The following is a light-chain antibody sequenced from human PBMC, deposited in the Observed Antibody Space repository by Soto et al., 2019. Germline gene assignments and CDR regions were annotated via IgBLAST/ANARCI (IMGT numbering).Light chain of an antibody. V-gene: IGKV3-15*01. CDR2: GAS. CDR3: QQYNNWPPHT. Sequence: ETVMTQSPATLSVSPGEGATLSCRASQSVGSNLAWYQQRPGQAPRLLIYGASTRATGIPDRFSGSGSGTEFTLTISGLQSEDFAVYYCQQYNNWPPHTFGQGTKLEIK. J-gene: IGKJ2*01. CDR1: QSVGSN.